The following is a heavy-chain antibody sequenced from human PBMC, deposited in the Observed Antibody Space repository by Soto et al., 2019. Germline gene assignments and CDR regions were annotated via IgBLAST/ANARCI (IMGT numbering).Heavy chain of an antibody. J-gene: IGHJ6*01. CDR2: MNPNSGNT. V-gene: IGHV1-8*01. CDR3: ARGQQLVRAYYYYGMDV. CDR1: GYTFTSYD. D-gene: IGHD6-13*01. Sequence: GASVKVSCKASGYTFTSYDINWVRQATGQGLEWMGWMNPNSGNTGYAQKFQGRVTMTRNTSISTAYMELSSLRSEDTAVYYCARGQQLVRAYYYYGMDVWGQGTTVTVSS.